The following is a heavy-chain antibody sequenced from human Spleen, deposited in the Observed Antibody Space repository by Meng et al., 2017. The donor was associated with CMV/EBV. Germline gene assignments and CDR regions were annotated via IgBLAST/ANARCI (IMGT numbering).Heavy chain of an antibody. J-gene: IGHJ5*02. CDR3: ARDLHYDYVWGSYRSGATGWFDP. V-gene: IGHV3-11*04. D-gene: IGHD3-16*02. CDR1: GFTFSDHY. Sequence: GGSLRLSCEASGFTFSDHYMTWIRLAPGKGLEWISYISSSGSIMHYADSVKGRFTVSRDNAKNSLFLQMNSLRAEDTAVYYCARDLHYDYVWGSYRSGATGWFDPWGQGTLVTVSS. CDR2: ISSSGSIM.